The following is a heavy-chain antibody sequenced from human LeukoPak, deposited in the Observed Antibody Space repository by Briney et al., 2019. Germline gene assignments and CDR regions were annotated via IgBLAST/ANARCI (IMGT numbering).Heavy chain of an antibody. CDR2: ISSSSSYI. D-gene: IGHD2-2*02. CDR3: ARDPGYCSSTSCYRWLVDY. CDR1: GFTFSSCS. Sequence: PGGSLRLSCAASGFTFSSCSMNWARQAPGKGLEWVSSISSSSSYIYYADSVKGRFTISRDNAKNLLYLQMNSLRAEDTAVYYCARDPGYCSSTSCYRWLVDYWGQGTLVTVSS. V-gene: IGHV3-21*01. J-gene: IGHJ4*02.